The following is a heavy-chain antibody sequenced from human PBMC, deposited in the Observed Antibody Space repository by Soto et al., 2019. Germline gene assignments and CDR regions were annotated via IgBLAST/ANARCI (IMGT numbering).Heavy chain of an antibody. Sequence: QVQLVQSGAEEKKPGASVKVSCKASGYTFTSYAMHWVRQAPGQRLEWMGWINAGNGNTKYSQKFQGRVTITRDTSASTAYMKRSSLRSEDTAVYYCARARRSSPNYYYGMDVWGQGTTVTVSS. CDR1: GYTFTSYA. V-gene: IGHV1-3*05. CDR3: ARARRSSPNYYYGMDV. J-gene: IGHJ6*02. D-gene: IGHD6-6*01. CDR2: INAGNGNT.